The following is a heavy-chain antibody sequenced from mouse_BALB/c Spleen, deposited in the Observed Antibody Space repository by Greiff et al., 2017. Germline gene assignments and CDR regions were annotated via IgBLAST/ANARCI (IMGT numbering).Heavy chain of an antibody. V-gene: IGHV1-82*01. D-gene: IGHD1-1*01. Sequence: QVQLQQSGPELVKPGASVKISCKASGYAFSSSWMNWVKQRPGQGLEWIGRIYPGDGDTNYNGKFKGKATLTADKSSSTAYMQLSSLTSVDSAVYFCAREGNLYGSSYPWYFDVWGAGTTVTVSS. CDR1: GYAFSSSW. CDR2: IYPGDGDT. CDR3: AREGNLYGSSYPWYFDV. J-gene: IGHJ1*01.